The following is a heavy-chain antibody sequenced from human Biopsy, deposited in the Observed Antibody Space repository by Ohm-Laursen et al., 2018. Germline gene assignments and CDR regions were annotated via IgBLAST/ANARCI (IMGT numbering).Heavy chain of an antibody. CDR3: ARDGAAGYGLDV. Sequence: SLRLSCAASGFIFSDYGMHWVRQAPGKGLEWVAVIWYDGSRQYYADSVKGRFTISGDNSKNTLYLQMNSLRAEDTAVYYCARDGAAGYGLDVWGQGTTVTVSS. J-gene: IGHJ6*02. V-gene: IGHV3-33*08. D-gene: IGHD6-25*01. CDR1: GFIFSDYG. CDR2: IWYDGSRQ.